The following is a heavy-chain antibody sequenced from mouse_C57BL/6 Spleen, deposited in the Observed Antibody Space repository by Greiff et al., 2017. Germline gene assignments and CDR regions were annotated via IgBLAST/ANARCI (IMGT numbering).Heavy chain of an antibody. J-gene: IGHJ2*01. Sequence: VKLQQPGAELVMPGASVKLSCKASGYTFTSYWMHWVKQRPGQGLEWIGEIDPADSYTNYTQKIKGTSTLTVDKSSSTAYMQLSSLTSEDSAVYYCARSPTVVATKDYWGQGTTLTVSS. CDR3: ARSPTVVATKDY. CDR2: IDPADSYT. CDR1: GYTFTSYW. V-gene: IGHV1-69*01. D-gene: IGHD1-1*01.